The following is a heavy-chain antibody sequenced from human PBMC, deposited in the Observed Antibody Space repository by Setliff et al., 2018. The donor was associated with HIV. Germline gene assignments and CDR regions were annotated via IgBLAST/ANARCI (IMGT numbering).Heavy chain of an antibody. Sequence: ASETLSLTCTVSGGSISSFYWTWIRQPPGKGLEWIGYIYYSGSTNHNPSLKSRLTISVDTSKNQVSLTLSSVTAADTAVYYCARAGSYGWDYWGQGTLVTVSS. D-gene: IGHD5-18*01. V-gene: IGHV4-59*01. CDR3: ARAGSYGWDY. CDR1: GGSISSFY. J-gene: IGHJ4*02. CDR2: IYYSGST.